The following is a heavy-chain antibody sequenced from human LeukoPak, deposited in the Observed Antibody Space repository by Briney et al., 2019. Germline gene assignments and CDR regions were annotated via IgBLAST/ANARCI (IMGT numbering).Heavy chain of an antibody. Sequence: GRSLRLSCAASGFTFSSYGMHWVRQAPGKGLEWVAVISYDGSNKYYADSVKGRFTISRDNSKNTLYLQMNSLRAEDTAVYYCAKGGVEPAAFDYWGQGTLVTVSS. CDR2: ISYDGSNK. CDR3: AKGGVEPAAFDY. J-gene: IGHJ4*02. D-gene: IGHD2-2*01. CDR1: GFTFSSYG. V-gene: IGHV3-30*18.